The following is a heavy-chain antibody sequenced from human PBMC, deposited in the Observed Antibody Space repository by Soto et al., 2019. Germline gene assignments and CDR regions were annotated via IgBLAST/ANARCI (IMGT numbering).Heavy chain of an antibody. CDR3: ARGNDYDFWSDLNDY. Sequence: SETLSLTCAVYGGSFSGYYWSWIRQPPGKGLEWIGEINHSGSTNYNPSLKSRVTISVDTSKNQFSLKLSSVTAADTAVYYCARGNDYDFWSDLNDYWGQGTLVTVSS. CDR1: GGSFSGYY. CDR2: INHSGST. V-gene: IGHV4-34*01. D-gene: IGHD3-3*01. J-gene: IGHJ4*02.